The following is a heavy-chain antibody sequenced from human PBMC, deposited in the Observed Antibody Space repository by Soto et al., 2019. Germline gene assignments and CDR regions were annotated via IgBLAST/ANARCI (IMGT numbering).Heavy chain of an antibody. CDR2: INSRSTNK. Sequence: GGSLRLSCAGSGFIFSTYSINWVRQAPGRGLEWVSYINSRSTNKYYADSVKGRFTISRDNARNPLYLEMNYLRDEDTAVYYCAATYDFADYRFDCWGQGTLVTVSS. J-gene: IGHJ4*02. V-gene: IGHV3-48*02. CDR1: GFIFSTYS. D-gene: IGHD4-17*01. CDR3: AATYDFADYRFDC.